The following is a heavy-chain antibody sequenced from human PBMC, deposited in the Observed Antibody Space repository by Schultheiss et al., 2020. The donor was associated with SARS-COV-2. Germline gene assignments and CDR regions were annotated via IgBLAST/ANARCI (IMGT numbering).Heavy chain of an antibody. CDR3: PLWSCHLLRRGDC. CDR2: ISTYSDKI. J-gene: IGHJ4*02. V-gene: IGHV1-18*03. CDR1: GYTLTDYG. Sequence: ASVKVSCKASGYTLTDYGISWVRQAPGQGLEWMGWISTYSDKIIYAQQFQGRVTMTEDTSTDTAYMELSSLRSEDMVAFFTPLWSCHLLRRGDCWGQGTLVTVSS. D-gene: IGHD2-21*01.